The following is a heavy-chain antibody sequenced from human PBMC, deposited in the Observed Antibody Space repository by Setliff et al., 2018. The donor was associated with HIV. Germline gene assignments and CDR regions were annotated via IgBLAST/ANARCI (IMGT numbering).Heavy chain of an antibody. CDR1: GFTFSDFS. J-gene: IGHJ4*02. D-gene: IGHD3-9*01. Sequence: NPGGSLRLSCAASGFTFSDFSMSWIRQAPGKGLEWISYISSSDNTMYYADSVKGRFTISRDNAKNSLFLQLNSLRAEDAAVYYCARDGAYNIFTGLVAFDYWGQGTLVTVSS. CDR2: ISSSDNTM. CDR3: ARDGAYNIFTGLVAFDY. V-gene: IGHV3-11*04.